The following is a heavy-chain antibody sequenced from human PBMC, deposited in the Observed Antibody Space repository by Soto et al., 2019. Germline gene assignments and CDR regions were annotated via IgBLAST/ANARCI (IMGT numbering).Heavy chain of an antibody. CDR2: IYYSGST. CDR3: ARDVGHDYGDNGGY. V-gene: IGHV4-39*07. Sequence: GGSMSSSRWSRGRYRQTPGKGLEWIGRIYYSGSTNYNPSLKSRVTISVDTSKNQFSLKLSSVTAADTAVYYCARDVGHDYGDNGGYWGQGTLVTVSS. D-gene: IGHD4-17*01. J-gene: IGHJ4*02. CDR1: GGSMSSSRWS.